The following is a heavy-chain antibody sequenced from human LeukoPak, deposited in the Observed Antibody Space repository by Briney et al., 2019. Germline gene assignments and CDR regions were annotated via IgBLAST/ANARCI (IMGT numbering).Heavy chain of an antibody. CDR1: GFTFSSYS. CDR3: ASGRVGATGY. Sequence: GGSLRLSCAASGFTFSSYSMYWVRQAPGKGLEWVSSISSSSSYIYYADSVKGRFTISRDNAKNSLYLQMNSLRAEDTAVYYCASGRVGATGYWGQGTLVTVSS. J-gene: IGHJ4*02. CDR2: ISSSSSYI. D-gene: IGHD1-26*01. V-gene: IGHV3-21*01.